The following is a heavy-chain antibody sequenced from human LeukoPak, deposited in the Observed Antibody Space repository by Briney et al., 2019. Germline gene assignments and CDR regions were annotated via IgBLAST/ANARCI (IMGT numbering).Heavy chain of an antibody. V-gene: IGHV4-34*01. D-gene: IGHD3-22*01. CDR2: INHSGST. CDR1: GGSFSGYY. Sequence: SETLSLTCAVYGGSFSGYYWSWIRQPPGKGLEWIGEINHSGSTNYNPSLKSRVTISVDTSKNQFSLKLSSVTAADTAVYYCARHRWYYYDSSGYSDYWGQGTLVTVSS. J-gene: IGHJ4*02. CDR3: ARHRWYYYDSSGYSDY.